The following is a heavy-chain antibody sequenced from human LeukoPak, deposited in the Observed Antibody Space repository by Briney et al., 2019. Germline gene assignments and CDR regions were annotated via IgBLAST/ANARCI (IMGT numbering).Heavy chain of an antibody. CDR3: ARGAAYSSGGSCYPSFDY. CDR1: GFTFSSYS. CDR2: ISSSSSYI. Sequence: GGSLRLSCAASGFTFSSYSVNWVRQAPGKGLEWVSSISSSSSYIYYADSVKGRFTISRDNAKNSLYLQMNSLRAEDTAVYYCARGAAYSSGGSCYPSFDYWGQGTLVTVSS. D-gene: IGHD2-15*01. J-gene: IGHJ4*02. V-gene: IGHV3-21*01.